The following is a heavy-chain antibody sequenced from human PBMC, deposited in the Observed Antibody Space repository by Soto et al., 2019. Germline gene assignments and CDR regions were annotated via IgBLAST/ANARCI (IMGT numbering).Heavy chain of an antibody. CDR3: ARGFFWSGYYSYFDY. D-gene: IGHD3-3*01. CDR2: INHSGST. Sequence: SETLSLTCAVYGGSFSGYYRSWIRQPPGKGLEWIGEINHSGSTNYNPSLKSRVTISVDTSKNQFSLKLSSVTAADTAVYYCARGFFWSGYYSYFDYWGQGTLVTVSS. V-gene: IGHV4-34*01. CDR1: GGSFSGYY. J-gene: IGHJ4*02.